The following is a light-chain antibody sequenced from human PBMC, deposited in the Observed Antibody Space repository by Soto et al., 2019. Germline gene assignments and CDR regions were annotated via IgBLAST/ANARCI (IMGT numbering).Light chain of an antibody. CDR1: QTASSSH. CDR3: QQYGRSPYT. V-gene: IGKV3-20*01. CDR2: DAS. Sequence: EIVLTQSPCALSLSPGERATRSCRASQTASSSHLAWYQQKPGQAPRLLIYDASSRAIGISDRFSGSGSGTDFTLTISRLEPEDFAVYYCQQYGRSPYTFGQGTKVDIK. J-gene: IGKJ2*01.